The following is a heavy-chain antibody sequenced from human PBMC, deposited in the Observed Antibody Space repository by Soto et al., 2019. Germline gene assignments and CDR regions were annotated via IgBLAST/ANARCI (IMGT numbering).Heavy chain of an antibody. CDR2: INSDGSST. V-gene: IGHV3-74*01. J-gene: IGHJ6*02. Sequence: GGSLRLSCAVSGSTFSNDWMHWVRQAPGKGLVWVSHINSDGSSTNYADFVKGRFTIARDDAKNTVYLQMNSLRAEDTAVYYCARDRSYSLDVWGQGTTVTVS. CDR1: GSTFSNDW. CDR3: ARDRSYSLDV.